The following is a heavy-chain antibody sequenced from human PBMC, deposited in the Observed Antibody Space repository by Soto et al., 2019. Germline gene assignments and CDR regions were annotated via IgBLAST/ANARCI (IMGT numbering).Heavy chain of an antibody. V-gene: IGHV1-3*01. D-gene: IGHD6-13*01. CDR1: GYTFTSYA. Sequence: QVQLVQSGAEVKKPGASVKVSCKASGYTFTSYAMRWVRQAPGQRLEWMGWINAGNGNTKYSQKFQGRVTITRDTSASTAYMELSSLRSEDTAVYYCASGGAADRWVDYWGQGTLVTVSS. CDR2: INAGNGNT. J-gene: IGHJ4*02. CDR3: ASGGAADRWVDY.